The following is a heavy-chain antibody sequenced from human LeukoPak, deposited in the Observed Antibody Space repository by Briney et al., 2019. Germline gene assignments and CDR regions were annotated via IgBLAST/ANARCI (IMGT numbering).Heavy chain of an antibody. CDR2: IKEDGSEK. V-gene: IGHV3-7*01. Sequence: PGGSLRLSCAVSGFTFSSYWMSWVRQAQGKGLEWVGNIKEDGSEKYYVDSVKGRFTISRDNAKNSLYLQMNSLRAEDTAVYYCARDSFETDIDYWGQGTLVTVSS. CDR1: GFTFSSYW. J-gene: IGHJ4*02. CDR3: ARDSFETDIDY. D-gene: IGHD1-14*01.